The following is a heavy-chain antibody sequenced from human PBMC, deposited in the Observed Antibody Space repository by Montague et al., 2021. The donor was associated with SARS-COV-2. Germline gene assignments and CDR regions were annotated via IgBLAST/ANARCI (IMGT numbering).Heavy chain of an antibody. D-gene: IGHD3-22*01. CDR3: ARGAPTITMIVVVFTGAGWYFDL. V-gene: IGHV4-34*01. CDR1: GGSFSGYY. Sequence: SETLSLTCAVHGGSFSGYYWSWIRQPPGKGLEWIGEINHSGSTNYNPSLKSRVSISVDTSKSQFSLKLSSVTAADTAVYYCARGAPTITMIVVVFTGAGWYFDLWGRGTLVTVSP. CDR2: INHSGST. J-gene: IGHJ2*01.